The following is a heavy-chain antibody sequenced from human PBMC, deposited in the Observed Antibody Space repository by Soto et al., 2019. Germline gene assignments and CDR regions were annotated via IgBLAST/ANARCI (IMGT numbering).Heavy chain of an antibody. V-gene: IGHV1-69*12. J-gene: IGHJ5*02. CDR3: ARDPTYYDCWSGARNNNGFDP. Sequence: QVQLVQSGAEVKKPGSSVKVSCKASGGTFSSYAISWVRQAPGQGLEWMGGIIPIFGTANYAQKFQGRVTLTAAESRSTAYMELSSLRSEETAVYYCARDPTYYDCWSGARNNNGFDPWCQGSLVTVSS. CDR2: IIPIFGTA. CDR1: GGTFSSYA. D-gene: IGHD3-3*01.